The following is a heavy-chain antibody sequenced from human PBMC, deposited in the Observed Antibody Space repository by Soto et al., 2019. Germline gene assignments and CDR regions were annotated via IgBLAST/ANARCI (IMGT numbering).Heavy chain of an antibody. Sequence: EVQLVESGGGLVQPGGSLRLSCAASGFTFTSYGMNWARQAPGMGLEWVAHIDSTAATISHADSVRGRFTISRDNAKNSLYLQMDSLRAEDTSIYYCATDPDGIYDFDYWCQGILVTVSS. D-gene: IGHD1-20*01. J-gene: IGHJ4*02. V-gene: IGHV3-48*03. CDR1: GFTFTSYG. CDR2: IDSTAATI. CDR3: ATDPDGIYDFDY.